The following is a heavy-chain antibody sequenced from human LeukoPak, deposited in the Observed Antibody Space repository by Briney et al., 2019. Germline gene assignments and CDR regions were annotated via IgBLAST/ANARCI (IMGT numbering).Heavy chain of an antibody. CDR1: GYTFTSYG. CDR2: IGAYNGNT. CDR3: ASSDRYSSSYGFS. D-gene: IGHD6-13*01. J-gene: IGHJ4*02. V-gene: IGHV1-18*01. Sequence: ASVKVSCKASGYTFTSYGISWVRQAPGQGLEWMGWIGAYNGNTNYAQKLQGRVTMTTDTSTSTAYMELRSLRSEDTAVYYCASSDRYSSSYGFSWGQGTLVTVSS.